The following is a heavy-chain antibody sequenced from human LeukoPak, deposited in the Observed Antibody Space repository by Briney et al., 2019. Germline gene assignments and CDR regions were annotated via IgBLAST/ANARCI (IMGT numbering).Heavy chain of an antibody. V-gene: IGHV4-59*08. J-gene: IGHJ4*02. CDR2: IYHSGST. CDR3: ARGGGGDY. CDR1: GGSISSYY. Sequence: SETLSLTCTVSGGSISSYYWSWIRQPPGKGLEWIGSIYHSGSTYYNPSLKSRVTISVDTSKNQFSLKLSSVTAADTAVYYCARGGGGDYWGQGTLVTVSS. D-gene: IGHD3-10*01.